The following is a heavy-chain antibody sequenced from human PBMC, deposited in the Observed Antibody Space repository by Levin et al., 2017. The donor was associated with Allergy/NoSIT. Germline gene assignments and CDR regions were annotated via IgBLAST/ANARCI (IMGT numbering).Heavy chain of an antibody. J-gene: IGHJ4*02. Sequence: PGGSLRLSCAASGFTFSSYAMSWVRQAPGKGLEWVSAISGSGGSTYYADSVKGRFTISRDNSKNTLYLQMNSLRAEDTAVYYCAKDHGGGRKVITPDYLDYWGQGTLVTVSS. CDR3: AKDHGGGRKVITPDYLDY. CDR1: GFTFSSYA. V-gene: IGHV3-23*01. D-gene: IGHD3-22*01. CDR2: ISGSGGST.